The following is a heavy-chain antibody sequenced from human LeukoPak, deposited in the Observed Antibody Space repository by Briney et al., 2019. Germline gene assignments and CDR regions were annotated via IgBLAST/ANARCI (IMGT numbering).Heavy chain of an antibody. CDR1: EYTFSGYY. J-gene: IGHJ4*02. CDR3: AKEATGWQYYFDS. V-gene: IGHV1-2*02. Sequence: ASVKVSCKASEYTFSGYYIHWVRQGPGQGLEWMGWMNPTSGGTKFAQKFQGRVTMTRDTSINTAYMELSSLRSDDTAIYHCAKEATGWQYYFDSWGQGTLVTVSS. D-gene: IGHD6-19*01. CDR2: MNPTSGGT.